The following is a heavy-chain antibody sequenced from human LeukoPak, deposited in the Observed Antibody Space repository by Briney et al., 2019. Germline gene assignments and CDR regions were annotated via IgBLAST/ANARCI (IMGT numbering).Heavy chain of an antibody. CDR3: ARRLRRRITIFGVVPIAAFDI. J-gene: IGHJ3*02. CDR1: GGSFSGYY. CDR2: INHSGST. D-gene: IGHD3-3*01. V-gene: IGHV4-34*01. Sequence: SETLSLTCAVYGGSFSGYYWGWIRQPPGKGLEWIGEINHSGSTNYNPSLKSRVTISVDTSKNQFSLKLSSVTAADTAVYYCARRLRRRITIFGVVPIAAFDIWGQGTMVTVSS.